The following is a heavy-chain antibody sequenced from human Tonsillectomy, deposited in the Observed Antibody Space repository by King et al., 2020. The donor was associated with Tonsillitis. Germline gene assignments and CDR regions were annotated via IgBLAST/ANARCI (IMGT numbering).Heavy chain of an antibody. V-gene: IGHV3-23*04. CDR3: AKDWYYDSSGYYDYAMDV. CDR1: GFTFSSYA. Sequence: VQLVESGGGLVQSGGSLRLSCPASGFTFSSYAMNWVRQAPGKGLEWVSGISGSGTNTYYADSVKGRFIISRDNSKSTLYLQMNSLRAEDTAVYYCAKDWYYDSSGYYDYAMDVWGQGTTVTVSS. CDR2: ISGSGTNT. J-gene: IGHJ6*02. D-gene: IGHD3-22*01.